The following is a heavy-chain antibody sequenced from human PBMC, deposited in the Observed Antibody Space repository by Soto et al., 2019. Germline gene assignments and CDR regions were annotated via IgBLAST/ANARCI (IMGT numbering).Heavy chain of an antibody. CDR3: ARGGNYGDRNWFDP. Sequence: SETLSLTCAVYGGSFIGYYWSWIRQPPGKGLEWIGEINHSGSTNYNPSLKSRVTISVDTSKNQFSLKLSSVTAADTAVYYCARGGNYGDRNWFDPWGQGTLVTVSS. J-gene: IGHJ5*02. D-gene: IGHD4-17*01. CDR1: GGSFIGYY. CDR2: INHSGST. V-gene: IGHV4-34*01.